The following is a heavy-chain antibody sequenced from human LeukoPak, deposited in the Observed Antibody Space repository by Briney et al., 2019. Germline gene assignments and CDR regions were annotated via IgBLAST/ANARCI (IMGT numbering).Heavy chain of an antibody. CDR2: VYYSGST. Sequence: PSETLSLTCTVSGDSISSYYWSWIRQPPGEGLEWLGYVYYSGSTNYNPSLKSRVTISVDKPKNQFSLKLSSVTAADTAVYYCASVAVAGTYFDYWGQGTLVTVSS. J-gene: IGHJ4*02. CDR1: GDSISSYY. CDR3: ASVAVAGTYFDY. D-gene: IGHD6-19*01. V-gene: IGHV4-59*12.